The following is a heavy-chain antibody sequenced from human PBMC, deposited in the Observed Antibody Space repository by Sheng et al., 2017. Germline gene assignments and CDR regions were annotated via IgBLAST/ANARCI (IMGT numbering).Heavy chain of an antibody. CDR1: GFTFSSYG. J-gene: IGHJ3*02. D-gene: IGHD3-10*01. V-gene: IGHV3-33*01. CDR2: IWYDGSNK. CDR3: ARDYGSGSYYDAFDI. Sequence: QVQLVESGGGVVQPGRSLRLSCAASGFTFSSYGMHWVRQAPGKGLEWVAVIWYDGSNKYYADSVKGRFTISRDNSKNTLYLQMNSLRAEDTAVYYCARDYGSGSYYDAFDIWGQGTMVTVSS.